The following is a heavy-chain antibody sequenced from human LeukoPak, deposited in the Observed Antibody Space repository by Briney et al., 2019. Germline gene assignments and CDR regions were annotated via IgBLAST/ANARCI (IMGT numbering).Heavy chain of an antibody. D-gene: IGHD7-27*01. J-gene: IGHJ4*02. CDR2: IYYSGNT. CDR3: ARVNSPSGDYYFDY. Sequence: PSETLSLTCTVSGGSISGSDYYWSWIRQPPGKGLEWMGYIYYSGNTHYNPSLKSRVTISVDTSNNQFSLRLNSVTAADTAVYFCARVNSPSGDYYFDYWGQGTLVTVSS. V-gene: IGHV4-30-4*08. CDR1: GGSISGSDYY.